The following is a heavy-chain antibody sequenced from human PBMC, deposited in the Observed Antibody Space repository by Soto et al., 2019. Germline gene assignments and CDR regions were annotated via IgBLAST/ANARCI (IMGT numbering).Heavy chain of an antibody. CDR3: ATPAVTTRLDFDY. Sequence: GTSVKVSCKASGYTFTSYAINWVRQATGQGLEWMGWMNPNSGNTGYAQKFQGRVTMTRNTSISTAYMELSSLRSEDTAVYYCATPAVTTRLDFDYWGQGTLVTVSS. D-gene: IGHD4-17*01. J-gene: IGHJ4*02. CDR1: GYTFTSYA. CDR2: MNPNSGNT. V-gene: IGHV1-8*01.